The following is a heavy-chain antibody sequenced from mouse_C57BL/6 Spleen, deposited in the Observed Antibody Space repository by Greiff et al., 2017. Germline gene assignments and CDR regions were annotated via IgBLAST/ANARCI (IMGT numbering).Heavy chain of an antibody. CDR3: ARSNPYDYDEGGYFDD. CDR1: GFSLTSYG. J-gene: IGHJ2*01. D-gene: IGHD2-4*01. V-gene: IGHV2-2*01. Sequence: VQRVESGPGLVQPSQSLSITCTVSGFSLTSYGVHWVRQSPGKGLEWLGVIWSGGSTDYTAAFISRLSISKDNSKSQVFFKMNSLQADDTAIYYCARSNPYDYDEGGYFDDWGQGTTLTVSS. CDR2: IWSGGST.